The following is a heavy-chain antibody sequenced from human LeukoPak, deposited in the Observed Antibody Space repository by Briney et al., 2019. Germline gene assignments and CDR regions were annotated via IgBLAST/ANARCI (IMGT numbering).Heavy chain of an antibody. CDR2: IKQDGSEK. Sequence: PGGSLRLSCAASRFTFSTYWMSWVRQAPGKGLEWVANIKQDGSEKYYVDSVKGRFTISRDNAKNSLYLQMNSLRAEDTAVYYCARDSDYNIWSGYYGRFDPWGQGTLVTVSS. V-gene: IGHV3-7*01. CDR1: RFTFSTYW. CDR3: ARDSDYNIWSGYYGRFDP. D-gene: IGHD3-3*01. J-gene: IGHJ5*02.